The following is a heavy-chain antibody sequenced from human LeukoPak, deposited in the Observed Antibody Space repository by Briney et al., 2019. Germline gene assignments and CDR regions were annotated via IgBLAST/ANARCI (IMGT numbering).Heavy chain of an antibody. CDR2: ISYDGSNK. V-gene: IGHV3-30*19. J-gene: IGHJ6*02. Sequence: PGRSLRLSCAASGFTFSSYGMHWVRQAPGKGLEWVAVISYDGSNKYYADSVKGRFTISRDNSKNTLYLQMNSLRAEDTAVYYCARVEGYQLRTYYYYGMDVWGQGTTVTVSS. D-gene: IGHD2-2*01. CDR1: GFTFSSYG. CDR3: ARVEGYQLRTYYYYGMDV.